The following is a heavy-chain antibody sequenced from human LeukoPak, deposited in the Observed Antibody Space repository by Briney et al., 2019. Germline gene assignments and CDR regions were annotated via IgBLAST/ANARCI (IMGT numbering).Heavy chain of an antibody. D-gene: IGHD6-19*01. V-gene: IGHV3-9*01. CDR2: ISWNSGSI. Sequence: GGSPRLSCAASGFTFDDYAMHWVRQAPGKGLEWVSGISWNSGSIGYADSVKGRFTISRDNAKNSLYLQVNSLRAEDTALYYCAKDFSSGWSLDAFDIWGQGTMVTVSS. J-gene: IGHJ3*02. CDR3: AKDFSSGWSLDAFDI. CDR1: GFTFDDYA.